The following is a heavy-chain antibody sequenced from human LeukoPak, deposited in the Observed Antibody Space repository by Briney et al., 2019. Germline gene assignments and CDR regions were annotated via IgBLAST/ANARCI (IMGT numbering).Heavy chain of an antibody. V-gene: IGHV3-74*01. Sequence: GGSLRLSCAASGFTLSNSWMHWVRQAPGKGLVWVSRIDPDGNPDYADSVKGRFTISRDNAKNTLYLQMNSLRAEDTAVYRCARDVRGPHDFWGQGTLVTVSS. CDR1: GFTLSNSW. CDR2: IDPDGNP. D-gene: IGHD2/OR15-2a*01. CDR3: ARDVRGPHDF. J-gene: IGHJ4*02.